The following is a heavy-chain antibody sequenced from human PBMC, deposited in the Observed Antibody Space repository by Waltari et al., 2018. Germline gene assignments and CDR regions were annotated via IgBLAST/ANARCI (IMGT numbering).Heavy chain of an antibody. CDR2: ITSAGSYA. V-gene: IGHV3-21*02. CDR1: GFTFSSYR. CDR3: ARVNSGTPNWFDP. D-gene: IGHD1-26*01. J-gene: IGHJ5*02. Sequence: EVQLVESGGGLVTPGGSLRLSCAGSGFTFSSYRMSWVRQAPGKGLEWVSSITSAGSYAYYGDSVKGRFTISRDNAQNSLSLQMHSLRVEDSAIYYCARVNSGTPNWFDPWGQGTLVSVSS.